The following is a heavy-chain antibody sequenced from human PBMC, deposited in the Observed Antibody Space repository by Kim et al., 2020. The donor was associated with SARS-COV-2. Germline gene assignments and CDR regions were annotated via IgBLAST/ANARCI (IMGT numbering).Heavy chain of an antibody. CDR2: IKLDGSEK. CDR1: GFTFSNYW. J-gene: IGHJ6*02. CDR3: ARDRWIQVLGDYYYYGMDV. V-gene: IGHV3-7*01. D-gene: IGHD5-18*01. Sequence: GGSLRLSCAASGFTFSNYWMTWVRQAPGKGLEWVANIKLDGSEKYYVDYVKGRFTISRDNAKNSLYLQMNSLRAEDTAVYYCARDRWIQVLGDYYYYGMDVWGQGTTVTVSS.